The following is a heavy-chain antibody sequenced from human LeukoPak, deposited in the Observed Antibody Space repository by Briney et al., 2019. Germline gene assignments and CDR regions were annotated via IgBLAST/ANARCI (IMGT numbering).Heavy chain of an antibody. D-gene: IGHD1-14*01. Sequence: GGSLRLSCAASGFTFSNYAMSWVRQAPGKGLEWVSAISGSGGSTYSADSVKGRFTISRDNSKNTVHLQMNSLRAEDTAVYYCAKAVMETHHAVDYWSQGTQVTVSS. CDR2: ISGSGGST. J-gene: IGHJ4*02. CDR1: GFTFSNYA. CDR3: AKAVMETHHAVDY. V-gene: IGHV3-23*01.